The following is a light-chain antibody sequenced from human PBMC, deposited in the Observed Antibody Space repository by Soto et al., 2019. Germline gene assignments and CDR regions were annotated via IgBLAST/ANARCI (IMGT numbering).Light chain of an antibody. Sequence: QSALTQPRSVSGSPGQSVTISCTGTSNDVGAYNYVSWYQHHPGKAPKLIIYDVTKRPSGVPDRFSGSKSGNTASLTISGLQAEFEADYYCCSYAGSSWVFGGGTKVTVL. J-gene: IGLJ3*02. V-gene: IGLV2-11*01. CDR2: DVT. CDR1: SNDVGAYNY. CDR3: CSYAGSSWV.